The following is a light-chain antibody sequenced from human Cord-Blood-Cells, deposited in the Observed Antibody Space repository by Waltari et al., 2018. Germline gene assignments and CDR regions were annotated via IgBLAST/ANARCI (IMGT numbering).Light chain of an antibody. J-gene: IGKJ4*01. CDR3: QQRSNGPLT. Sequence: EIVLTQSPHTLSLSTGERPTLSCRASQSVSRYLAWYQQKPGQAPRLLIYDASNRATGIPARFSGSGSGTDFTLTISSLEPEDFAVYYCQQRSNGPLTFGGGTKVEIK. CDR2: DAS. CDR1: QSVSRY. V-gene: IGKV3-11*01.